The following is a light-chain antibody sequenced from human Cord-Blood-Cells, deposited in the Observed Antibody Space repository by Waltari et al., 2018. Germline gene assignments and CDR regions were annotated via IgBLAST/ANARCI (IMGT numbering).Light chain of an antibody. CDR1: QSVSSY. Sequence: EIVLTQSPATLSLSPGERATLSCRAMQSVSSYLAWYQQKPGQAPRLLIYDASNRSTGIPARFSGSGSGTDFTLTISSLEPEAFAVYYCQQRSNWPLTFGGGTKVEIK. V-gene: IGKV3-11*01. CDR2: DAS. J-gene: IGKJ4*01. CDR3: QQRSNWPLT.